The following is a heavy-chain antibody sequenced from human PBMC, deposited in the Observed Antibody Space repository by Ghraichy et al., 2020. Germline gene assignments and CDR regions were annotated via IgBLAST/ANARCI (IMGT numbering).Heavy chain of an antibody. J-gene: IGHJ4*02. D-gene: IGHD2-15*01. CDR1: GGSIRGYY. CDR3: AREYCSGGNCYSAY. Sequence: SETLSLTCTVSGGSIRGYYWSWIRQPPGKGLEWIGYIYYSGSTNYNPSLKSRVTISLDTSKNQFSLKLSSVTAADTAVYYCAREYCSGGNCYSAYWGQGTLVTVSS. CDR2: IYYSGST. V-gene: IGHV4-59*08.